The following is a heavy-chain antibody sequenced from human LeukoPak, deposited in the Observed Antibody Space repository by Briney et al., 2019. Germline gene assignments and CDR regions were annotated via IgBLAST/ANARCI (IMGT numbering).Heavy chain of an antibody. V-gene: IGHV4-34*01. CDR3: ARARRKHIVAVTAGNHFDY. D-gene: IGHD2-21*02. CDR1: GGPFSGYY. CDR2: INHSGST. Sequence: PSETLSLTCAVYGGPFSGYYWSWLRQAPGKGLEWIGEINHSGSTNYNPSLKSRVTISVDTSKNQFSLKLSSVTAADTAVYYCARARRKHIVAVTAGNHFDYWGQGTLVTVSS. J-gene: IGHJ4*02.